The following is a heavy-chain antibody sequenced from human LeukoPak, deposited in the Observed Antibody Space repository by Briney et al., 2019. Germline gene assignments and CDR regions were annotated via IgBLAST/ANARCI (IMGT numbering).Heavy chain of an antibody. CDR1: GYSISSGYY. D-gene: IGHD2-2*01. CDR3: AREIVVVPAAYDY. V-gene: IGHV4-38-2*02. CDR2: IYHSGST. J-gene: IGHJ4*02. Sequence: SETQSLTCTVSGYSISSGYYWGWIRQPPGKGLEWIGSIYHSGSTYYNPSLKSRVTISVDTSKNQFSLKLSSVTAADTAVYYCAREIVVVPAAYDYWGQGTLVTVSS.